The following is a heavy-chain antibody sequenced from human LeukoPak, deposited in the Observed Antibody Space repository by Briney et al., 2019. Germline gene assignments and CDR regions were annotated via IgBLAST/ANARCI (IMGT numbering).Heavy chain of an antibody. Sequence: SVKVSCKASGGTFSSYAISWARQAPGQGLEWMGGIIPIFGTANYAQKFQGRVTITTDESTSTAYMELSSLRSEDTAVYYCARGDYYDSSGYYLGFHAFDIWGQGTMVTVSS. CDR3: ARGDYYDSSGYYLGFHAFDI. V-gene: IGHV1-69*05. CDR1: GGTFSSYA. CDR2: IIPIFGTA. D-gene: IGHD3-22*01. J-gene: IGHJ3*02.